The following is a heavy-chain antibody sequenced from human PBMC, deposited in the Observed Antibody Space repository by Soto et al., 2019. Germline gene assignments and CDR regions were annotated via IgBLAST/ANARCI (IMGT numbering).Heavy chain of an antibody. D-gene: IGHD3-22*01. Sequence: PGGSLSLSCAASGFTFSSYAMSWVRQAPGKGLEWVSAISGSGGSTYYADSVKGRFTISRDNSKNTLYLQMNSLRAEDTAVYYCAKDRYYDSSGYGPDDAFDIWGQGTMVTVS. CDR2: ISGSGGST. CDR1: GFTFSSYA. J-gene: IGHJ3*02. V-gene: IGHV3-23*01. CDR3: AKDRYYDSSGYGPDDAFDI.